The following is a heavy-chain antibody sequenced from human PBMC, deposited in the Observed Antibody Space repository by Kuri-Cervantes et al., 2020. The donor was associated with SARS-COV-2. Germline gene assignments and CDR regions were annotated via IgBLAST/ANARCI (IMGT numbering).Heavy chain of an antibody. J-gene: IGHJ4*02. V-gene: IGHV4-38-2*01. CDR3: ASQDDTSGFYYAYDY. CDR1: DYSISSAYY. D-gene: IGHD3-22*01. CDR2: IFHTGNT. Sequence: SETLSLTCVVSDYSISSAYYWGWIRQPPGKGLEWIGNIFHTGNTYYNPSLKRRVTISGDTSKNSVTIKLSSVTAADTAVYYCASQDDTSGFYYAYDYWGQGTLVTVSS.